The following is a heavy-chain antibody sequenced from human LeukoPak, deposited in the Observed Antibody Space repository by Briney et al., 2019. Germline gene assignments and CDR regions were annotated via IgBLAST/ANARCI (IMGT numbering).Heavy chain of an antibody. V-gene: IGHV3-48*03. CDR2: ISSSGSTT. J-gene: IGHJ4*02. CDR3: ARVGGYSGYAPGYFDY. Sequence: GGSLRLSCAASGFTLSSYEMNWVRQAPGKGLEWVSYISSSGSTTYYADSVKGRFTISRDNAKNSLYLQLNSLRAEDTAVYYCARVGGYSGYAPGYFDYWGRGTLVTVSS. D-gene: IGHD5-12*01. CDR1: GFTLSSYE.